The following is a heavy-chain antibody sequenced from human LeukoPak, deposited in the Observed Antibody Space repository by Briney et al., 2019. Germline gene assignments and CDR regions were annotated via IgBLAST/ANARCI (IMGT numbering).Heavy chain of an antibody. J-gene: IGHJ6*02. CDR1: GFTFDDYA. CDR2: IIWNSGSI. V-gene: IGHV3-9*01. D-gene: IGHD2/OR15-2a*01. Sequence: GGSLRLSCAASGFTFDDYAMHWVRQAPGKGLEWVSGIIWNSGSIGYADSVKGRFTISRDTAKNSVYLQMNSLRAEDTDLYYCAKEVLSRPIYGMDVWGQGTTVTVSS. CDR3: AKEVLSRPIYGMDV.